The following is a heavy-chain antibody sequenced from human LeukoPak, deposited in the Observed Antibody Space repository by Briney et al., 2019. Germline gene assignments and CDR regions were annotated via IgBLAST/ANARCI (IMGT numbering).Heavy chain of an antibody. J-gene: IGHJ4*02. CDR1: GFTFSSYP. V-gene: IGHV3-30-3*01. CDR3: ARPKQQMVPSHEY. Sequence: GGSLRLSCAASGFTFSSYPMHWVRQAPGKGLEWVALISYDGSTKYYADSVKGRFTISRDNSKNTLYLQVDSLRAEDTALYYCARPKQQMVPSHEYWGQGTLVTVSS. CDR2: ISYDGSTK. D-gene: IGHD6-13*01.